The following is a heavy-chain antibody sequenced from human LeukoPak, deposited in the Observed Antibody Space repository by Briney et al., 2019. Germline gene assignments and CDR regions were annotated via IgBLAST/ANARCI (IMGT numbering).Heavy chain of an antibody. V-gene: IGHV3-30*02. Sequence: GESLRLSCAASGFTFSNYGIHWVRQAPGKGLEWVTFIRYDGSTKFYADSVKGRFTISRDNSKNTLYLQMNSLRAEDTAVYYCAREAVTIFGVVPPYYYYMDVWGKGTTVTVSS. CDR1: GFTFSNYG. CDR2: IRYDGSTK. CDR3: AREAVTIFGVVPPYYYYMDV. J-gene: IGHJ6*03. D-gene: IGHD3-3*01.